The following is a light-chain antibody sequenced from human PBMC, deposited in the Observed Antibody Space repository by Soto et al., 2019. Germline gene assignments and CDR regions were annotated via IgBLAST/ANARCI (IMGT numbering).Light chain of an antibody. CDR1: QSINIW. CDR2: KAS. CDR3: QQYNSYSSLT. V-gene: IGKV1-5*03. J-gene: IGKJ4*01. Sequence: DIQMTQSPSTLSASVGDRITITCRASQSINIWLAWYQQKPGKAPKLLIYKASTLESGVPSRFSGSGSGTAFTLTISSLQPDDFATYYCQQYNSYSSLTFGGGTKVDIK.